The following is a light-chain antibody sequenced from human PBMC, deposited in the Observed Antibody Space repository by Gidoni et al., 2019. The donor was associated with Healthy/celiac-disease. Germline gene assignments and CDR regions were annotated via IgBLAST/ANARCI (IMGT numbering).Light chain of an antibody. V-gene: IGLV2-14*01. CDR3: SSYTSSSTLVV. Sequence: QSALTQPASVSGSPGQSITISCTGTSIDVCGYNYVSWYQQHPGKAPKLMIYEVSNRPSGVSNRFSGSKSGNTASLTISGLQAEDEADYYCSSYTSSSTLVVFGGGTKLTVL. CDR2: EVS. CDR1: SIDVCGYNY. J-gene: IGLJ2*01.